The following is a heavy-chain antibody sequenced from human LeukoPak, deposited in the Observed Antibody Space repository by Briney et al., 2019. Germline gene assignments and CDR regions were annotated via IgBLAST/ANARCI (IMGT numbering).Heavy chain of an antibody. V-gene: IGHV3-30*03. D-gene: IGHD6-19*01. J-gene: IGHJ4*02. CDR1: GFTFSSYG. CDR2: ISYDGSNK. Sequence: GGSLRLSCAASGFTFSSYGMHWVSQAPGKGLGWVAVISYDGSNKYYADSVKGRFTISRDNSKNTLYLQMNSLTAEDTAVYYCARDASGIAVAGTLDDWGQGTLVTVSS. CDR3: ARDASGIAVAGTLDD.